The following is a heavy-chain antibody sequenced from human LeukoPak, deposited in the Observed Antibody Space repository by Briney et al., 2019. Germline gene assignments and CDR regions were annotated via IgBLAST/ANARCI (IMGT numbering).Heavy chain of an antibody. CDR1: GLTFRRNT. CDR2: ISSSGGST. V-gene: IGHV3-64*01. J-gene: IGHJ3*02. CDR3: ARVGLGGSGSYIGIGAFDI. Sequence: PGGSLRLSCAASGLTFRRNTMHWVRQAPGKGLEYVSSISSSGGSTYYANSVKGRFTISQDSSKNILYLQMGSLRAEDTAVYYCARVGLGGSGSYIGIGAFDIWGQGTMVTVSS. D-gene: IGHD3-10*01.